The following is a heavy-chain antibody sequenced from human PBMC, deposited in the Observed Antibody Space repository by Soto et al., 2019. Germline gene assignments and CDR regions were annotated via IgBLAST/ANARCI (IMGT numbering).Heavy chain of an antibody. Sequence: SETLSLTCAVSGHSISSGFYYWGWVRQPPGKGLEWIGSIYHTESTYYNPSLKSRVTMSVDTSKNQLSLKLSSMTAADTAVYFCARYVYRYSARSFDYWGQGTRVTVSS. CDR1: GHSISSGFYY. CDR3: ARYVYRYSARSFDY. J-gene: IGHJ4*02. V-gene: IGHV4-38-2*01. CDR2: IYHTEST. D-gene: IGHD2-15*01.